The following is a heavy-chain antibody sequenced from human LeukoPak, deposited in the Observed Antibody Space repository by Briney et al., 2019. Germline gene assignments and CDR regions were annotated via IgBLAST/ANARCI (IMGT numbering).Heavy chain of an antibody. Sequence: SETLSLTXTVSGGSITNYYYGWIRQPPGKGLEWIGYIYYSGSTNYNPSLKSRVTISADTSKNQFSLRLTSVTAADTAVYYCARALLGYSSSWLGVAFDVWGQGTLVTVSS. CDR1: GGSITNYY. V-gene: IGHV4-59*01. CDR2: IYYSGST. J-gene: IGHJ3*01. D-gene: IGHD6-13*01. CDR3: ARALLGYSSSWLGVAFDV.